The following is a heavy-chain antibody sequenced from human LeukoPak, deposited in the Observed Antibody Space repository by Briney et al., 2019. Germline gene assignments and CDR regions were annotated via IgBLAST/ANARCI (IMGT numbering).Heavy chain of an antibody. CDR3: ARRERWLQKGHFDY. CDR2: INHSGST. J-gene: IGHJ4*02. V-gene: IGHV4-34*01. D-gene: IGHD5-24*01. CDR1: GGSFSGYY. Sequence: PSETLSLTCAVYGGSFSGYYWSWIRQPPGKGLEWIGEINHSGSTNYNPSLKSRVTISVDTSKNQFSLKLSSVTAADTAVYYCARRERWLQKGHFDYWGQGTLVTVSS.